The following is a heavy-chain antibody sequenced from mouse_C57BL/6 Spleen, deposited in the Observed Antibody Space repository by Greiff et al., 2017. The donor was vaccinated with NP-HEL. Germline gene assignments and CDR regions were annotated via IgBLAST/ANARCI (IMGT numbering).Heavy chain of an antibody. D-gene: IGHD3-3*01. J-gene: IGHJ1*03. CDR3: ARRAWYFDV. CDR1: GFTFSDYG. CDR2: ISSGSSTI. V-gene: IGHV5-17*01. Sequence: VQLKESGGGLVKPGGSLKLSCAASGFTFSDYGMHWVRQAPEKGLEWVAYISSGSSTIYYADTVKGRFTISRDNAKNTLFLQMTSLRSEDTAMYYCARRAWYFDVWGTGTTVTVSS.